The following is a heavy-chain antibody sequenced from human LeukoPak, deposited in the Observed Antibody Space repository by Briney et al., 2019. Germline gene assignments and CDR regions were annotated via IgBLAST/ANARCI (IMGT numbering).Heavy chain of an antibody. V-gene: IGHV4-39*07. CDR3: ARESPRGWFDP. D-gene: IGHD3-16*01. CDR2: IYYSGST. CDR1: GGSISSSSYY. Sequence: SETLSLTCTVSGGSISSSSYYWGWIRQPPGKGLEWIGSIYYSGSTYYNPSLKGRVTISVDTSKNQFSLKLSSVTAADTAVYYCARESPRGWFDPWGQGTLVTVSS. J-gene: IGHJ5*02.